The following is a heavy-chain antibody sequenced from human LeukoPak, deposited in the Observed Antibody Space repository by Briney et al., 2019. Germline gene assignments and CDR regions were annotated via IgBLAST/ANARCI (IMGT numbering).Heavy chain of an antibody. D-gene: IGHD1-1*01. CDR1: GGSISSYY. CDR3: ARDRDLENFDY. V-gene: IGHV4-38-2*02. Sequence: PSETLSLTCTVSGGSISSYYWGWIRQPPGKGLEWVGSIHRTGSTYYNPSLKSRVTISVDTSKNQFSLSVRSVTAADSAVYYCARDRDLENFDYWGQGTLVTVSS. J-gene: IGHJ4*02. CDR2: IHRTGST.